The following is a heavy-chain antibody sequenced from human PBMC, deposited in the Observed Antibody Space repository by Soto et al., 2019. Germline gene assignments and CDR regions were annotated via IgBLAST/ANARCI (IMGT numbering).Heavy chain of an antibody. CDR2: IYYSGST. CDR3: ARDTPRFWSGYYHPDHFDY. D-gene: IGHD3-3*01. J-gene: IGHJ4*02. CDR1: GGSISSYY. V-gene: IGHV4-59*01. Sequence: SETLSLTCPVSGGSISSYYWSWIRQPPGKGLEWIGYIYYSGSTNYNPSLKSRVTISVDTSKNQFSLKLSSVTAADTAVYYCARDTPRFWSGYYHPDHFDYWGQGTLVTVSS.